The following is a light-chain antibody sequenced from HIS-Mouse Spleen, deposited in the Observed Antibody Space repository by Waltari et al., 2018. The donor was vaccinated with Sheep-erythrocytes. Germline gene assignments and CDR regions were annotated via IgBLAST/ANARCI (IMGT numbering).Light chain of an antibody. CDR1: ALPQKY. J-gene: IGLJ3*02. Sequence: SYELTQPPSVSVSPGQTARITCSGDALPQKYAYWYQQKSGQAPVLVIYEDSKRPSGIPEGFSGSTAGTMATLTISGAQVEDEADYYGYSTDSSGNHWVFGGGTKLTVL. CDR2: EDS. V-gene: IGLV3-10*01. CDR3: YSTDSSGNHWV.